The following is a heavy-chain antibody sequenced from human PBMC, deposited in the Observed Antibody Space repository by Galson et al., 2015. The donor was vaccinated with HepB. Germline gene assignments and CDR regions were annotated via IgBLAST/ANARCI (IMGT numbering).Heavy chain of an antibody. D-gene: IGHD3-3*01. J-gene: IGHJ6*03. CDR1: GFTFSSYS. CDR3: ARGPAVHVLRFLEWFGPHYMDV. V-gene: IGHV3-48*01. CDR2: ISSSSSTI. Sequence: SLRLSCAASGFTFSSYSMNWVRQAPGKGLEWVSYISSSSSTIYYADSVKGRFTISRDNAKNSLYLQMNSLRAEDTAVYYCARGPAVHVLRFLEWFGPHYMDVWGKGTTVTVSS.